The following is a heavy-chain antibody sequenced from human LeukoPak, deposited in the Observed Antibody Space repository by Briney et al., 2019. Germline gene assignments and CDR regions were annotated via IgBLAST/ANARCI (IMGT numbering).Heavy chain of an antibody. CDR1: GLTFSNAW. CDR3: TTARGDEYGDYGSAFYI. V-gene: IGHV3-15*01. CDR2: IKSKTEVGTT. Sequence: PGGSLRLACAVHGLTFSNAWVSWVRQPPGKGLEWVGRIKSKTEVGTTDYAAPVKGRFTISRDDSKTTLYLQMKSLKTEDTAVYYCTTARGDEYGDYGSAFYIWGQGTMVTVSS. D-gene: IGHD4-17*01. J-gene: IGHJ3*02.